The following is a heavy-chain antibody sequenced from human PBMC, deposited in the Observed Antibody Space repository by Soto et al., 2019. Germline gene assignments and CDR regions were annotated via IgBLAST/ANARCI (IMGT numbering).Heavy chain of an antibody. CDR1: GFTFSSYA. D-gene: IGHD2-15*01. CDR2: ISGSGGST. CDR3: AKALGYCSGGSCYYFDY. V-gene: IGHV3-23*01. Sequence: GGSLRLSCAASGFTFSSYAMSWVRQAPGKGLEWVSAISGSGGSTYYADSVKGRFTISRDNSKNTLYLQINSLRAEDTAVYYCAKALGYCSGGSCYYFDYWGQGTLVTVSS. J-gene: IGHJ4*02.